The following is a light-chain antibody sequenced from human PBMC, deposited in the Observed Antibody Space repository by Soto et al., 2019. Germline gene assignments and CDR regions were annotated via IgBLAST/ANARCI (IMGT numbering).Light chain of an antibody. CDR3: AAWDDSLNAL. CDR1: SSNIGDNP. CDR2: IND. J-gene: IGLJ1*01. Sequence: QSVLTQPPSAAVTPGQRITISCSGRSSNIGDNPVNWYQQLPGAAPKLLIYINDQRPSGVPDRFSGSKSGTSASLAISGLQPEDEADYYCAAWDDSLNALFGTGTKVTVL. V-gene: IGLV1-44*01.